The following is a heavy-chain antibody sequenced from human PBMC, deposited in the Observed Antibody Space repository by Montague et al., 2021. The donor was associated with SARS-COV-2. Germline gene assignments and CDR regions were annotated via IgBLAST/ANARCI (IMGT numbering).Heavy chain of an antibody. Sequence: LSCAASGFPFNTYTMTWVRQAPGKGLEWVSSIFGSGAGTYYADSVQGRFTISRDNSKNTLYLQLHSLRAEDTAVYYCAKNGGSGSLVYWYFDLWGRGTPVAVSS. J-gene: IGHJ2*01. CDR1: GFPFNTYT. CDR3: AKNGGSGSLVYWYFDL. CDR2: IFGSGAGT. V-gene: IGHV3-23*01. D-gene: IGHD2-8*01.